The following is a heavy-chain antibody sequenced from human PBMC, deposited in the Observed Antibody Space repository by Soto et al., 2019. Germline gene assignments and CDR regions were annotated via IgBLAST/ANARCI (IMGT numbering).Heavy chain of an antibody. Sequence: QSRSHTCAISGNNVSNKSAAWKWIQQSPSRGLEWLGRTYYRSKWSTDYAISVKSRITINPDTSNNHFSLQLKSVTPEDTAVYYCTRALSGSYDHWGQGTLVTVSS. CDR1: GNNVSNKSAA. CDR3: TRALSGSYDH. D-gene: IGHD1-26*01. CDR2: TYYRSKWST. J-gene: IGHJ5*02. V-gene: IGHV6-1*01.